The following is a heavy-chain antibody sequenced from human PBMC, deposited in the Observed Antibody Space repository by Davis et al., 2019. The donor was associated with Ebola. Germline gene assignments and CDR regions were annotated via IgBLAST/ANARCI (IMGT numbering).Heavy chain of an antibody. CDR2: IYSDGSTT. CDR1: GFTLSGYD. V-gene: IGHV3-74*01. J-gene: IGHJ6*02. CDR3: ARGGYYTQIYYYHGMDV. D-gene: IGHD3-22*01. Sequence: GESLKISCAASGFTLSGYDMNWVRQAPGKGLVWVSRIYSDGSTTSYADSVKGRFTISSDNAKNTLYLQMNSLRAEDTGVYYCARGGYYTQIYYYHGMDVWGQGTTVTVSS.